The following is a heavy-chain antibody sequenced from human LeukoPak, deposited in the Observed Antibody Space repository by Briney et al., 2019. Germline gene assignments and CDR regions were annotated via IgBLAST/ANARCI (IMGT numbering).Heavy chain of an antibody. CDR2: IYTSGNT. V-gene: IGHV4-61*02. J-gene: IGHJ3*02. CDR3: ARGPGLGAFDI. D-gene: IGHD7-27*01. CDR1: GGSISSGSYY. Sequence: SETLSLTCTVSGGSISSGSYYWSWIRQPAGKGLEWIGRIYTSGNTNYNPSLKSRVTMSVDTSKNKFSLKLSSLTAADTAVYFCARGPGLGAFDIWGQGTVVSVSS.